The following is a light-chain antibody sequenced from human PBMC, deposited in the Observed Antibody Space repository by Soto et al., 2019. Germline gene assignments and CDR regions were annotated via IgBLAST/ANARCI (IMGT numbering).Light chain of an antibody. CDR2: AAS. J-gene: IGKJ1*01. CDR3: QQYYSYPPL. Sequence: AIRMTQSPSSLSASTGDRVTITCLASQGISSYLAWYQQKPGKAPKLLIYAASTLQSGVPSRFSGSGSGTDFTLTISCLQSEDFATYYCQQYYSYPPLFGQGTKVEIK. CDR1: QGISSY. V-gene: IGKV1-8*01.